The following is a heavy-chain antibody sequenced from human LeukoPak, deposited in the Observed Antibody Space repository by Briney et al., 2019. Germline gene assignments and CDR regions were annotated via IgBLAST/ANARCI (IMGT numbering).Heavy chain of an antibody. D-gene: IGHD1-26*01. Sequence: PGGSLRLSCAASGFTVSNSHMNWVRQAPGKGLEWVSVIYSSGSTYYADSVKGRFTISRDNSKNTVYRQMSSLRAEDTAVYYCARDIGGSYTPGDYWGQGTLVTVSS. CDR1: GFTVSNSH. CDR2: IYSSGST. J-gene: IGHJ4*02. V-gene: IGHV3-53*01. CDR3: ARDIGGSYTPGDY.